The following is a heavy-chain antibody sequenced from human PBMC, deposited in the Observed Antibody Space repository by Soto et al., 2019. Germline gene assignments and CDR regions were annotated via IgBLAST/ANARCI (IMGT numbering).Heavy chain of an antibody. J-gene: IGHJ4*02. Sequence: GGSLRLSCAASGFTVSSNYMSWVRQAPGKGLEWVSTISGSGGSTYYADSLKGRFTISRDNSKNTLFLQMSSQRAEDTAVYYCAKEAVSGWYYFDYWGPGTLVTVSS. CDR2: ISGSGGST. D-gene: IGHD6-19*01. CDR3: AKEAVSGWYYFDY. V-gene: IGHV3-23*01. CDR1: GFTVSSNY.